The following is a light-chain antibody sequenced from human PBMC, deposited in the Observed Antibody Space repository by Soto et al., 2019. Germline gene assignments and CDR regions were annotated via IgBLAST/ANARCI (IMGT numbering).Light chain of an antibody. Sequence: DNQFTQAPSFLASSVGGKVTITCRASQGICSGLAWYQQKPGKAPKLLIYSASTLQSGVPSRFSGSGSGTEFTLTISSLQPEDFATYYCQQLKRYPLTFGGGAKVEV. CDR1: QGICSG. V-gene: IGKV1-9*01. J-gene: IGKJ4*01. CDR3: QQLKRYPLT. CDR2: SAS.